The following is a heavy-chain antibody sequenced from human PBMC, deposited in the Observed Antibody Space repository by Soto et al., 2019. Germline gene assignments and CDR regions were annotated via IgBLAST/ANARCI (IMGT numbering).Heavy chain of an antibody. CDR1: GYTFTGYY. V-gene: IGHV1-2*04. CDR3: ARTPADGYNYLDYYYGMDV. D-gene: IGHD5-12*01. CDR2: INPNSGGT. J-gene: IGHJ6*02. Sequence: ASGKVSCKASGYTFTGYYMHWVRQAPGQGLEWMGWINPNSGGTNYAQKFQGWVTMTRDTSISTAYMELSRLRSDDTAVYYCARTPADGYNYLDYYYGMDVWGQGTTVTVSS.